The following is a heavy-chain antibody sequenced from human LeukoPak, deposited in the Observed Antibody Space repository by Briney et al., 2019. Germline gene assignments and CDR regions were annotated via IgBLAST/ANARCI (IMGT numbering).Heavy chain of an antibody. J-gene: IGHJ4*02. D-gene: IGHD3-16*02. CDR2: ISGSGENT. V-gene: IGHV3-23*01. Sequence: GGSLRLFCAASGFTFSSYAMSWVRQAPGKGLEWVSAISGSGENTNYADSVKGRFTMSRDNSRNMLYLQMNSLRDEDTAKYYCAKTVSGSYSYQGGDYWGQGTLVTVSS. CDR1: GFTFSSYA. CDR3: AKTVSGSYSYQGGDY.